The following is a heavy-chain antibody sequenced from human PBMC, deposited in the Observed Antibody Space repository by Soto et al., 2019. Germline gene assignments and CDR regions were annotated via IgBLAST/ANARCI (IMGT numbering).Heavy chain of an antibody. CDR3: ARAYSGYDYDGWYYGMDV. J-gene: IGHJ6*02. CDR1: GYSCTSYW. V-gene: IGHV5-51*01. D-gene: IGHD5-12*01. Sequence: GESLKIYCKGSGYSCTSYWIGWVRHMPGKGLEWMGIIYPGDSDTRYSPSFQGQATISADKSISTAYLQWSSLKASDTAMYYCARAYSGYDYDGWYYGMDVWGQGTTVTVSS. CDR2: IYPGDSDT.